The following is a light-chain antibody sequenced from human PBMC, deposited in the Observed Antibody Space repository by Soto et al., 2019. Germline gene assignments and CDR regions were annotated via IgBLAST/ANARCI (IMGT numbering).Light chain of an antibody. CDR3: QQYNTYSIT. V-gene: IGKV1-5*01. Sequence: DIQMTQSPSTLSASVGDRVTITCRASQSISSWLAWYQQKPGKAPKLLIYDASSLESGVPSRSSGSGSGTEFTLTISSPQPDDFATYYCQQYNTYSITFGQGTRLEI. CDR2: DAS. CDR1: QSISSW. J-gene: IGKJ5*01.